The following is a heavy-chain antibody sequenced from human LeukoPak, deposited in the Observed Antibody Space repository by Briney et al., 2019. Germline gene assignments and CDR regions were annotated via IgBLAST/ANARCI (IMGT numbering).Heavy chain of an antibody. Sequence: GASVKVSCKASGYTFTSYAMHWVRQAPGQRLEWMGWINAGNGNTKCPQKFQGRVTITRDTSASTAYMELSSLRSEDTAVYYCARVRVIYGMDVWAKGPRSPSP. V-gene: IGHV1-3*01. D-gene: IGHD2-21*01. CDR3: ARVRVIYGMDV. CDR2: INAGNGNT. J-gene: IGHJ6*02. CDR1: GYTFTSYA.